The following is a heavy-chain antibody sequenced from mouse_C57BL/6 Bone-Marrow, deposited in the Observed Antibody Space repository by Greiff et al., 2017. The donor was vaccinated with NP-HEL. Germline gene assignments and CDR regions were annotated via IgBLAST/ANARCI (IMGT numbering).Heavy chain of an antibody. Sequence: EVKLMESGGGLVKPGGSLKLSCAASGFTFSDYGMHWVRQAPEKGLEWVAYISSGSSTIYYADTVKGRFTISRDNAKNTLFLQMTSLRSEDTAMYYCARRADYGNYWAMDYWGQGTSVTVSS. CDR2: ISSGSSTI. CDR3: ARRADYGNYWAMDY. J-gene: IGHJ4*01. CDR1: GFTFSDYG. D-gene: IGHD2-1*01. V-gene: IGHV5-17*01.